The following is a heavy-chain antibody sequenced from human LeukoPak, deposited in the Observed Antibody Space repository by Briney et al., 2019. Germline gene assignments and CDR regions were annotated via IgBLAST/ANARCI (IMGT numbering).Heavy chain of an antibody. CDR2: ISGSGSST. Sequence: GGSLRLSCAASGFTFSSYAMSWVRQAPGKGLEWVSAISGSGSSTYYADSVKGRFTISTDNSKNTLYLQMNSLRAEDTAVYYCAKDDEYSSSSSGMDVWGQGTTVTVSS. CDR3: AKDDEYSSSSSGMDV. D-gene: IGHD6-6*01. V-gene: IGHV3-23*01. J-gene: IGHJ6*02. CDR1: GFTFSSYA.